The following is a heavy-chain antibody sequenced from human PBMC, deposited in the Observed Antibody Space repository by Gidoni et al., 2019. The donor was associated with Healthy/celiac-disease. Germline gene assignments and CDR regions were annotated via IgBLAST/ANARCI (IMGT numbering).Heavy chain of an antibody. Sequence: EVQLVQSGAEVKKPGESLRISCKGSGYSFTSYWISWVRQMPGKGLEWMGRIDPSDSYTNYSPSFQGHVTISADKSISTAYLQWSSLKASDTAMYYCARTTTVTTRILNNYYYGMDVWGQGTTVTVSS. V-gene: IGHV5-10-1*03. J-gene: IGHJ6*02. CDR1: GYSFTSYW. CDR3: ARTTTVTTRILNNYYYGMDV. D-gene: IGHD4-17*01. CDR2: IDPSDSYT.